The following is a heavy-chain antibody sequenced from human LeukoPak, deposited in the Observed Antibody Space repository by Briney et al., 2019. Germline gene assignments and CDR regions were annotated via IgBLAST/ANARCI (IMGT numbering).Heavy chain of an antibody. Sequence: SETLSLTCTVSGGSISSSSYYWGWIRQPPGKGLEGIGSVYYDGSAYYNPSLKSRVTISVETSKNQFSLKLNYLSAGDTAMYYRARGYTETGGDDAFDISGQGTMVTASS. CDR3: ARGYTETGGDDAFDI. D-gene: IGHD6-13*01. J-gene: IGHJ3*02. V-gene: IGHV4-39*07. CDR2: VYYDGSA. CDR1: GGSISSSSYY.